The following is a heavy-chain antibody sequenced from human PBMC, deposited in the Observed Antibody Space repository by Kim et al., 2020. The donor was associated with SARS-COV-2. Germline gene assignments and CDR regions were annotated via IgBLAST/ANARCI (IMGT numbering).Heavy chain of an antibody. V-gene: IGHV4-39*01. CDR1: GGSISSSSYY. J-gene: IGHJ5*02. CDR2: IYYSGST. CDR3: ARHPIRIAARLWWFDP. D-gene: IGHD6-6*01. Sequence: SETLSLTCTVSGGSISSSSYYWGWIRQPPGKGLEWIGSIYYSGSTYYNPSLKSRVTISVDTSKNQFSLKLSSVTAADTAVYYCARHPIRIAARLWWFDPWGQGTLVTVSS.